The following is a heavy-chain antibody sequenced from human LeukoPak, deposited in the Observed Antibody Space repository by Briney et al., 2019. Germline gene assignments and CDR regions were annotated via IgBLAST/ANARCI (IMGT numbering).Heavy chain of an antibody. CDR2: IWYDGSNK. CDR3: ARDSGNYIDY. CDR1: GFTFSSYG. V-gene: IGHV3-33*01. Sequence: GGSLRLSCAASGFTFSSYGMHWVRQAPGKGLEWVAVIWYDGSNKYYADSVKGRFTISRDNAKNSLYLQMNGLRDEDAALYFCARDSGNYIDYWGQGTQVVVSS. J-gene: IGHJ4*01. D-gene: IGHD2/OR15-2a*01.